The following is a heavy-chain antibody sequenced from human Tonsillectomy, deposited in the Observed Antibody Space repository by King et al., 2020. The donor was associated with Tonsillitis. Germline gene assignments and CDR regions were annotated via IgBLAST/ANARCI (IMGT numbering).Heavy chain of an antibody. V-gene: IGHV3-23*04. CDR1: GFTFSSYA. Sequence: VQLVESGGGLVQPGGSLRLSCAASGFTFSSYAMTWVRQAPGKGLEGVSSITGGGGRTYDAASVKGRFTISRDNAKNTLFLQMNSLRAEDTAIYFCAKGRTTVTPTPLLLGGQGTLVTVSS. D-gene: IGHD4-17*01. CDR3: AKGRTTVTPTPLLL. J-gene: IGHJ4*02. CDR2: ITGGGGRT.